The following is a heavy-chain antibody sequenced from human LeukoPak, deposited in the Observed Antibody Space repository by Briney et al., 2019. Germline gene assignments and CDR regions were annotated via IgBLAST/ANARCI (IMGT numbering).Heavy chain of an antibody. J-gene: IGHJ6*02. Sequence: PGGSLRLSCAASGFTFEDYTMHWVRQAPGKGLEWVSLISWDGGSTYYADSVKGRFTISRDNSKNSLYLQMNSLRTEDTALYYCAKGIGYYYGMDVWGQGTTVTVSS. D-gene: IGHD2-15*01. CDR3: AKGIGYYYGMDV. V-gene: IGHV3-43*01. CDR1: GFTFEDYT. CDR2: ISWDGGST.